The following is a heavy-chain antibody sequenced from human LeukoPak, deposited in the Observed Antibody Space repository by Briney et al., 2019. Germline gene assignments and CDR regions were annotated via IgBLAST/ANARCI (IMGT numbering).Heavy chain of an antibody. D-gene: IGHD6-19*01. Sequence: SESLSLTCAVSSYSISSNNWWAWIRQPPGKGLEWIGYIYYSGNTYYNPYNPSLKSRVTMSVDTSKNQFSLKLDSVTEIDTAMYYCARNQAVAANRGAFDIWGQGTMVTVSS. CDR3: ARNQAVAANRGAFDI. CDR1: SYSISSNNW. J-gene: IGHJ3*02. V-gene: IGHV4-28*01. CDR2: IYYSGNT.